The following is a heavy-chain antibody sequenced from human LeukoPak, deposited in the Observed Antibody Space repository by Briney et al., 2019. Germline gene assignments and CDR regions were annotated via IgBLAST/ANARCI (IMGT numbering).Heavy chain of an antibody. Sequence: PGGSLRLSCAASGFTFSSYEMSWVRQAPGKGLEWVSAISGSGGSTYYADSVKGRFTISRDNSKNTLYLQMNSLRAEDTAVYYCAKSLRRIAVAGNWFDPWGQGTLVTVSS. CDR3: AKSLRRIAVAGNWFDP. CDR1: GFTFSSYE. D-gene: IGHD6-19*01. CDR2: ISGSGGST. V-gene: IGHV3-23*01. J-gene: IGHJ5*02.